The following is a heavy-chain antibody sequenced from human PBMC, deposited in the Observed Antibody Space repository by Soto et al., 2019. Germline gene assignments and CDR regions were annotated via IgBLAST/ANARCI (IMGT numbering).Heavy chain of an antibody. CDR3: ARHRTRMVRFDY. CDR2: IYYSGST. CDR1: GGSISSYC. D-gene: IGHD3-10*01. V-gene: IGHV4-59*08. Sequence: LEILSLTCTVSGGSISSYCWSWIRQPPGKGLEWIGYIYYSGSTNYNPSLKSRVTISVDTSKNQFSLKLSSVTAADTAVYYCARHRTRMVRFDYWGQGTLVTVSS. J-gene: IGHJ4*02.